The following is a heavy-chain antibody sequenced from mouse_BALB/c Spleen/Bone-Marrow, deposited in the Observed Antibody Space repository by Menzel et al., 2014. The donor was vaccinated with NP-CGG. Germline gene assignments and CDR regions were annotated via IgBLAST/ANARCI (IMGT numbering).Heavy chain of an antibody. CDR2: INTNGGST. D-gene: IGHD2-3*01. Sequence: EVQGVESGGGLVKLGGSLKLSCAASGFTFSSYYMSWVRRTPEKRLELVAAINTNGGSTYYPDTVKGRFTISRDNAKNTLYLQMSSLKSEDTALYYCASLYDGYSVFVYWGQGTLVTVSA. V-gene: IGHV5-6-2*01. CDR1: GFTFSSYY. CDR3: ASLYDGYSVFVY. J-gene: IGHJ3*01.